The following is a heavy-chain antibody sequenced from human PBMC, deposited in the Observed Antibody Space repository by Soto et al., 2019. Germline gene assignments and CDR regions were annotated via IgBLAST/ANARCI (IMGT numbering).Heavy chain of an antibody. CDR2: INPSGGGT. CDR3: TRDRGTSMITKLFDY. CDR1: GYTFTSYY. D-gene: IGHD3-16*01. J-gene: IGHJ4*02. Sequence: QVQLVQSGAEVKKPGASIKVSCKASGYTFTSYYLHWVRQAPGQGLELMGIINPSGGGTSYAQKFQSRVTMTIDSSTSTVYMELSSLISDDTAVYYCTRDRGTSMITKLFDYWGQGTLVTVSS. V-gene: IGHV1-46*03.